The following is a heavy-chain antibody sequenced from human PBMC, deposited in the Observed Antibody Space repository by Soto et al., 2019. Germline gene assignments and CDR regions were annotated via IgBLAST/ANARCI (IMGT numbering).Heavy chain of an antibody. D-gene: IGHD2-15*01. CDR2: INAGNGNT. J-gene: IGHJ4*02. Sequence: ASVKGSCTASGYTFTSDAMHWVRQAPGQRLEWMGWINAGNGNTKYSQKFQGRVTITRDTSASTAYMELSSLRSEDTAVYYCARRGYCSGGSCYSRTLYYFDYWGQGTLVTVSS. CDR3: ARRGYCSGGSCYSRTLYYFDY. V-gene: IGHV1-3*01. CDR1: GYTFTSDA.